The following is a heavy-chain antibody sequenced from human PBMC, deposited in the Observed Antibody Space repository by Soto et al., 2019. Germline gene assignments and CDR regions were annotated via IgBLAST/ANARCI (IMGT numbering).Heavy chain of an antibody. Sequence: QITLKESGPTLVKPTQTLTLTCTFSGFSLSTSGVGVAWIRQPPGKALEWLALIYWDDDKGYSPSLKSRLSITKATTKNQLVLTITNIDPVDTATYYCAHRSQWHYVNFDFWGQGTLVTVSS. V-gene: IGHV2-5*02. CDR2: IYWDDDK. D-gene: IGHD1-7*01. CDR1: GFSLSTSGVG. CDR3: AHRSQWHYVNFDF. J-gene: IGHJ4*02.